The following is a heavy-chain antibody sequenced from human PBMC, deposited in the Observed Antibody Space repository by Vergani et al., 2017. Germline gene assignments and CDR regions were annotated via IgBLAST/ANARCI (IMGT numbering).Heavy chain of an antibody. D-gene: IGHD2-21*01. V-gene: IGHV4-61*02. CDR1: GGPFSTGGQS. Sequence: QVQLQESVPGLVKPSQTLSLTCTVSGGPFSTGGQSWTWLRQSAGKGLEWIGRIYTSGATNYNPSLRSRAIMSVAASKKQFSLKLTSVTAADTAVYYCARDGGEYDKDALDVWGQGTKVTVTS. CDR2: IYTSGAT. J-gene: IGHJ3*01. CDR3: ARDGGEYDKDALDV.